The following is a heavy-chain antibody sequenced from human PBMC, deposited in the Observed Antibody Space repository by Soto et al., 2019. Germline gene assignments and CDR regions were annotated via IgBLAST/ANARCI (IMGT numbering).Heavy chain of an antibody. Sequence: ESGGGLVKPGGSLRLSCAASGFTFSSYSMNWVRQAPGKGLEWVSSISSSSSYIYYADSVKGRFTISRDNAKNSLYLQMNSLKGEEKAGYYWAGDRIKFLDFWGQGTLVTVSS. J-gene: IGHJ4*02. CDR1: GFTFSSYS. D-gene: IGHD5-12*01. CDR3: AGDRIKFLDF. V-gene: IGHV3-21*04. CDR2: ISSSSSYI.